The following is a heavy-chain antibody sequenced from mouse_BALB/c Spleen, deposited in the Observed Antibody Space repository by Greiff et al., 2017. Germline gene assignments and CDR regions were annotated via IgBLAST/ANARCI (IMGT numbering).Heavy chain of an antibody. D-gene: IGHD3-1*01. J-gene: IGHJ4*01. CDR2: IDPETGGT. CDR1: GYTFTDYE. V-gene: IGHV1-15*01. Sequence: VQLQQSGAELVRPGASVTLSCKASGYTFTDYEMHWVKQTPVHGLEWIGAIDPETGGTAYNQKFKGKATLTADKSSSTAYMELRSLTSEDSAVYYCTGGYTGYGMDYWGQGTSVTVSS. CDR3: TGGYTGYGMDY.